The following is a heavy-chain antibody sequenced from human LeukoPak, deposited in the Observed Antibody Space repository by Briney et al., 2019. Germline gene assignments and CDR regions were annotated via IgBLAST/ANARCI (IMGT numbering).Heavy chain of an antibody. V-gene: IGHV4-39*07. CDR1: GGSISSSSYY. CDR3: ARERWDLVHYYYYYYMDV. J-gene: IGHJ6*03. CDR2: INDSGST. D-gene: IGHD5-24*01. Sequence: SETLSLTCTVSGGSISSSSYYWGWIRQPPGKGLEWIGEINDSGSTNYSPSLKSRVTISVDTSKNQFSLKLSSVTAADTAVYYCARERWDLVHYYYYYYMDVWGKGTTVTVSS.